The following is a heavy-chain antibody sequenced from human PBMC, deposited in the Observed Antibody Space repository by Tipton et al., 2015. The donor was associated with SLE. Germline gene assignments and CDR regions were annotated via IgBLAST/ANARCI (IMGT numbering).Heavy chain of an antibody. V-gene: IGHV4-39*07. CDR3: ASGRAVAGGDYFDY. Sequence: LRLSCTVSGGSISGSNYFWGWIRQQPGKGLEWIGIINYRGNTYYYPSLKSRVTISVDTSKNQFSLKLSSVTAADTAVYYCASGRAVAGGDYFDYWGQGTLVTVSS. J-gene: IGHJ4*02. CDR2: INYRGNT. CDR1: GGSISGSNYF. D-gene: IGHD6-19*01.